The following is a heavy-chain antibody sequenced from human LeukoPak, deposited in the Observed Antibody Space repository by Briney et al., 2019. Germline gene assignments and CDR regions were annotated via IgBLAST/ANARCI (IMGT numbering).Heavy chain of an antibody. D-gene: IGHD3-10*01. J-gene: IGHJ4*02. V-gene: IGHV3-21*01. Sequence: GGSLRLSCAASGFTFSSYSMNWVRQAPGKGLEWVSSISSSSYIYYADSVKGRFTISRGNAKNSLYLQMNSLRAEDTAVYYCARGRFGEFLPFDYWGQGTLVTVSS. CDR1: GFTFSSYS. CDR3: ARGRFGEFLPFDY. CDR2: ISSSSYI.